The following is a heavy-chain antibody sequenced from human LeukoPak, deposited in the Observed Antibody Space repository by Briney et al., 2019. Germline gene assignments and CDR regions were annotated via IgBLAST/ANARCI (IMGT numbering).Heavy chain of an antibody. V-gene: IGHV1-46*01. CDR3: ARDNSIHERGWWFDP. CDR1: GYTFTGYY. D-gene: IGHD4-23*01. CDR2: INPRGTST. J-gene: IGHJ5*02. Sequence: ASVKVSCKASGYTFTGYYMHWVRQAPGQGLEWMGLINPRGTSTIYAEKFQGRIIMTRDMSTTTDYMELSSLKSDDTAVYYCARDNSIHERGWWFDPWGQGALVTVSS.